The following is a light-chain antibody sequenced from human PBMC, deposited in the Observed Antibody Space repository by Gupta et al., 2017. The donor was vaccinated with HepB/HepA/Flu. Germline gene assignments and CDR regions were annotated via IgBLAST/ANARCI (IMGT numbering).Light chain of an antibody. Sequence: LFPPSPATLSLSPGERATLSCRASQSVSSYLAWYQQKPGQAPRLLIYDASNRATGIPARFSGSGSETDFTLTISSLEPEDFAVYYCQQRSNWPLTFGGGTKVEIK. V-gene: IGKV3-11*01. CDR1: QSVSSY. CDR2: DAS. CDR3: QQRSNWPLT. J-gene: IGKJ4*01.